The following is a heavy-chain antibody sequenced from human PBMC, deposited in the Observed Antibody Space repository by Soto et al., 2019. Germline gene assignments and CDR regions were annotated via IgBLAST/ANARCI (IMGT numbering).Heavy chain of an antibody. CDR3: ARGKWADRFAN. D-gene: IGHD1-26*01. CDR2: FYDGGTI. CDR1: GESLNYFY. Sequence: VHLQQWGAGLLKPSETLSLTCAVYGESLNYFYWSWIRQAPGKGLEWIGEFYDGGTINYNPSLKRRVAIFATTSSNQFSLRLTSVTAADTAIYYCARGKWADRFANWGQGTLVTVSS. V-gene: IGHV4-34*01. J-gene: IGHJ5*02.